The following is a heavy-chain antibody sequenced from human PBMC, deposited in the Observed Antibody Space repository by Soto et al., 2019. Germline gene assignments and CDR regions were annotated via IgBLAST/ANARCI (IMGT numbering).Heavy chain of an antibody. CDR3: AKEAYSSGWWNYYYGMDV. CDR1: GFTFSSYA. J-gene: IGHJ6*02. V-gene: IGHV3-23*01. Sequence: EVQLLESGGGLVQPGGSLRLSCAASGFTFSSYAMSWVRQAPGKGLEWVSAISGSGGSTYYADSVKGRFTISRDNSKNTLYLQMNSLRAEDTAVYYCAKEAYSSGWWNYYYGMDVWGQGTTVTVSS. CDR2: ISGSGGST. D-gene: IGHD6-19*01.